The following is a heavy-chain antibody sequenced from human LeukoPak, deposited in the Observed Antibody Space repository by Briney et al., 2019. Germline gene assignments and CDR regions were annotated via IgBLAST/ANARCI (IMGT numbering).Heavy chain of an antibody. D-gene: IGHD3-22*01. CDR3: ARGGRGSAAVVAPRSFDI. CDR2: TYTGGNS. Sequence: GGSLRLSCAASGFTFSSYSMNWVRQAPGKGLEWVSVTYTGGNSYHADSVKGRFIISRDISKNTLYLQMNSLRAEDSALYYCARGGRGSAAVVAPRSFDIWGQGTMVTVSS. J-gene: IGHJ3*02. V-gene: IGHV3-53*01. CDR1: GFTFSSYS.